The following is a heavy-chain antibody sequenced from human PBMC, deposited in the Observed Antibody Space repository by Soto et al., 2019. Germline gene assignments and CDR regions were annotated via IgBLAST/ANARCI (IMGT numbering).Heavy chain of an antibody. CDR2: IWYDGSNK. CDR3: ARDSNPSKEVAGIVRYYFDY. V-gene: IGHV3-33*01. Sequence: QVQLVESGGGVVQPGRSLRLSCAASGFTFSSYGMHWVRQAPGKGLEWGAVIWYDGSNKYYADSVKGRFTISRDNSKNTLYLQMNSLRAEDTAVYYCARDSNPSKEVAGIVRYYFDYWGQGTLVTVSS. CDR1: GFTFSSYG. J-gene: IGHJ4*02. D-gene: IGHD6-19*01.